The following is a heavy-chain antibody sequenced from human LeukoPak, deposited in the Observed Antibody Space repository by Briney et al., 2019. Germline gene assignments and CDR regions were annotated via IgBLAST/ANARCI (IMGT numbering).Heavy chain of an antibody. CDR1: GFTFSSYA. D-gene: IGHD3-10*01. Sequence: GGSLRLSCAASGFTFSSYAMHWVRQAPGKGLEWVAVISYDGSNKYYADSVKGRFTISRDNSKNTLYLQMNSLRAEDTAVYYCARDLDDGSGRTQAFHYWGQGTLVTVSS. CDR3: ARDLDDGSGRTQAFHY. CDR2: ISYDGSNK. J-gene: IGHJ4*02. V-gene: IGHV3-30*04.